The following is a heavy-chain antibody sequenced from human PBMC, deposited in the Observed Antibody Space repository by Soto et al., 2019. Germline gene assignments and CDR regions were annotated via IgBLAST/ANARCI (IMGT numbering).Heavy chain of an antibody. Sequence: QVQLVQSGAEVKKPGSSVKVSCKASGGTFSSYTISWVRQAPGQGLEWMGRIIPIHGIANYAQKFQGRVTITADKSTSTAYMGLSGLRSEGTAVYYCARWTTVVTLHDGMDVWGQGTTVTVSS. D-gene: IGHD4-17*01. CDR3: ARWTTVVTLHDGMDV. J-gene: IGHJ6*02. V-gene: IGHV1-69*02. CDR1: GGTFSSYT. CDR2: IIPIHGIA.